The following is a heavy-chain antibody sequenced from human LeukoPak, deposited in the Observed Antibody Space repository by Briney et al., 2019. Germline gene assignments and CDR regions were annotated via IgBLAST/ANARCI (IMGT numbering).Heavy chain of an antibody. D-gene: IGHD6-19*01. Sequence: TGRSLRLSCAASGFTFSSYAMHWVRQAPGEGLEWVAVISYDGSNKYYADSVKGRFTISRDNSKNTLYLQMNSLRAEDTAVYYCARSRLATLYYYYGMDVWGQGTTVTVSS. CDR3: ARSRLATLYYYYGMDV. V-gene: IGHV3-30*04. CDR2: ISYDGSNK. J-gene: IGHJ6*02. CDR1: GFTFSSYA.